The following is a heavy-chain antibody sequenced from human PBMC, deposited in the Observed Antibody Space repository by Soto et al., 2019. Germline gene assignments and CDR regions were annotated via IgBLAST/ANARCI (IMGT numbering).Heavy chain of an antibody. CDR2: ISSCGGST. CDR3: AKDIQGRGATTGDDAFDI. V-gene: IGHV3-23*01. CDR1: EFTFSNYA. J-gene: IGHJ3*02. Sequence: EVQLLESGGGLVQPGGSLRLSCVASEFTFSNYAMNWVRQAPGEGPEWVSLISSCGGSTYYADSVKGRFSISRDNSKNTLYLQMNSLRVEDTAIYYCAKDIQGRGATTGDDAFDIWGQGTMVTVSS. D-gene: IGHD1-1*01.